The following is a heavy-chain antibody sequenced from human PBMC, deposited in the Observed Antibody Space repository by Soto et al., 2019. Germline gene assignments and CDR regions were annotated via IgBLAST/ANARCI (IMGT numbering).Heavy chain of an antibody. CDR3: AKLYYYDSSGPEDAFDI. V-gene: IGHV3-30*18. CDR1: GFTFSSFG. J-gene: IGHJ3*02. Sequence: GGSLRLSCAVSGFTFSSFGMHWVRQAPGKGLEWVAVISYDGNNEYYADSVKGRFTISRDNSKNTLYLQMNSLRAEDTAVYYCAKLYYYDSSGPEDAFDIWGQGTVVTVSS. CDR2: ISYDGNNE. D-gene: IGHD3-22*01.